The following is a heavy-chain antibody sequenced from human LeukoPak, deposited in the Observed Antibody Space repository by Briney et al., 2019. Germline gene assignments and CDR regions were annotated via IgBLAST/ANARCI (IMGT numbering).Heavy chain of an antibody. CDR2: IKQDGSER. Sequence: GGSLRLSCAASGFTFSSYWMSWVRQSPGKGLEWVANIKQDGSERYYMDSVKGRFTISRDNAKNSLYLQLNSLRAEDTAVYYCAKEHSPYCSGDACYDYFDYWGQGILVTVSS. CDR3: AKEHSPYCSGDACYDYFDY. V-gene: IGHV3-7*01. CDR1: GFTFSSYW. J-gene: IGHJ4*02. D-gene: IGHD2-15*01.